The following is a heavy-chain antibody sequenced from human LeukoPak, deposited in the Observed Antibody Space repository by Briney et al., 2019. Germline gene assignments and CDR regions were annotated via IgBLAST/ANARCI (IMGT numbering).Heavy chain of an antibody. V-gene: IGHV3-20*04. CDR3: ARELYSGSYSSFEY. CDR1: GFTFDDYG. J-gene: IGHJ4*02. D-gene: IGHD1-26*01. Sequence: GGSLRLSCAASGFTFDDYGVTWVRQVPGKGLEWVSGINWNGGSTGYADSVKGRFTISRDNAKNSLYLQMKSLRAEDTALYYCARELYSGSYSSFEYWGQGTLVTVSS. CDR2: INWNGGST.